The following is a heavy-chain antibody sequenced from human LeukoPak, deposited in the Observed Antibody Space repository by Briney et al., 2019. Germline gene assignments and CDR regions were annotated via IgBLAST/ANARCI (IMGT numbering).Heavy chain of an antibody. CDR1: GGFIRSSSYY. CDR2: VYYSGST. V-gene: IGHV4-39*01. J-gene: IGHJ6*03. CDR3: ARVDYSNYGADYYYYYMDV. Sequence: PSETLSLTCTVSGGFIRSSSYYWGWIRQPPGKGLEWIGNVYYSGSTYYNPSLKSRVIISVDTSKNQFSLRLSSVTAADTAVYYCARVDYSNYGADYYYYYMDVWSKGTTVTVSS. D-gene: IGHD4-11*01.